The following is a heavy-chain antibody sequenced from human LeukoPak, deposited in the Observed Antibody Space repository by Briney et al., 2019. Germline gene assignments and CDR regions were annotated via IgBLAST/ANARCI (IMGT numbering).Heavy chain of an antibody. CDR1: GFTFSSYG. J-gene: IGHJ4*02. V-gene: IGHV3-33*01. CDR2: IWYDGSNK. D-gene: IGHD3-22*01. Sequence: GGSLRLSCAASGFTFSSYGMHWVRQAPGKGLEWVAVIWYDGSNKYYADSVKGRFTISRDNSKNTLYLQMNSLRAEDTAVYYCASGAYYYDSSGYYGPAYWGQGTLVTVSP. CDR3: ASGAYYYDSSGYYGPAY.